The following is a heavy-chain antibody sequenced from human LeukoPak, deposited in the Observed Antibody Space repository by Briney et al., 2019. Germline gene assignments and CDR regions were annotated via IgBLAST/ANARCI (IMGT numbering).Heavy chain of an antibody. CDR3: AKDYSDSRVADVFFEY. J-gene: IGHJ4*02. Sequence: PGGSLSLSCAASGLTFSDYAMGWFRQAPGKGLEWVSGITSGFTPHYADSVKGRFTISRDNSKNTFHLQLNSLRAEDTAVYYCAKDYSDSRVADVFFEYWGQGTLVTVSS. D-gene: IGHD2-15*01. V-gene: IGHV3-23*01. CDR1: GLTFSDYA. CDR2: ITSGFTP.